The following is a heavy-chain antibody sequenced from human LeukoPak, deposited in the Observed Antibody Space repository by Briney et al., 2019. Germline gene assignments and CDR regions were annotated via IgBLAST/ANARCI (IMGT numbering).Heavy chain of an antibody. D-gene: IGHD6-13*01. CDR3: AKSYSSSWYYYYYYMDV. Sequence: GESLKISCAASGFAFNTYSMTWVRQAPGKGLEWVAVIWYDGSNKYYADSVKGRFTISRDNSKNTLYLQMNSLRAEDAAVYYCAKSYSSSWYYYYYYMDVWGKGTTVTVSS. J-gene: IGHJ6*03. CDR2: IWYDGSNK. CDR1: GFAFNTYS. V-gene: IGHV3-33*06.